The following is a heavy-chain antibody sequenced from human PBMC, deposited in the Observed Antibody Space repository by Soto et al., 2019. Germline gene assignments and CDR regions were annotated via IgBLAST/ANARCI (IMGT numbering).Heavy chain of an antibody. J-gene: IGHJ6*02. CDR1: GFTFRNYA. V-gene: IGHV3-23*01. Sequence: EVQLLESGGALVQPGGSLRLCCAASGFTFRNYAMSWVRQAPGKGLGWVSRISGNGGDINYADSVKGRFTISRDNSKNTLYLQMNSLRAEDTAVYYCAKRGDIVEVSRTFVGYCMDVWGQGTTVTVSS. D-gene: IGHD2-2*01. CDR2: ISGNGGDI. CDR3: AKRGDIVEVSRTFVGYCMDV.